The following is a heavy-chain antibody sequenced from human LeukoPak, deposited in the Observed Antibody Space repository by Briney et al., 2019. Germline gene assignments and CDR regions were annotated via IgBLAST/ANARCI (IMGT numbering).Heavy chain of an antibody. CDR3: AKETFSSGWYYFDY. V-gene: IGHV3-33*06. CDR2: IWYDGSNK. D-gene: IGHD6-19*01. CDR1: GFTFSSYG. J-gene: IGHJ4*02. Sequence: GRSLRLSCAASGFTFSSYGMHWVRQAPGKGLEWVAVIWYDGSNKYYADSVKGRFTISRDNSKNTLYLQMNSLRAGDTAVYYCAKETFSSGWYYFDYWGQGTLVTVSS.